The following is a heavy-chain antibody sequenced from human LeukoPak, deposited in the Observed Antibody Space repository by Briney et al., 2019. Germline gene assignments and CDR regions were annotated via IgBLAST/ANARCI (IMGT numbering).Heavy chain of an antibody. D-gene: IGHD6-19*01. CDR3: ARGRGSSSGWGHYYFSLDV. J-gene: IGHJ6*03. CDR1: GGSFSGFY. CDR2: VTVTGNR. Sequence: PSETLSLACAVYGGSFSGFYWTWIRQPPGKGLEWIGEVTVTGNRNYNPSLRSRVTISVDTAKNQFSLKVSSVTAADTSVFYCARGRGSSSGWGHYYFSLDVWGQGTTVTVSS. V-gene: IGHV4-34*01.